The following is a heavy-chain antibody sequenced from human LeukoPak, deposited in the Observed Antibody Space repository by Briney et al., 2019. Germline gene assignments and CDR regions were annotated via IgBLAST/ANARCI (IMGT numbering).Heavy chain of an antibody. V-gene: IGHV7-4-1*02. D-gene: IGHD1-26*01. J-gene: IGHJ4*02. CDR3: ASGPSYSGSNEYFDS. CDR2: INTDTGNP. Sequence: ASVKVSCKASRYTFTTYAMNWVRQAPGQGLEWMGWINTDTGNPTYAQGFTGRFVFSLDTSVSTTYLQISRLKAEDTAVYYCASGPSYSGSNEYFDSWGQGTLVTVSS. CDR1: RYTFTTYA.